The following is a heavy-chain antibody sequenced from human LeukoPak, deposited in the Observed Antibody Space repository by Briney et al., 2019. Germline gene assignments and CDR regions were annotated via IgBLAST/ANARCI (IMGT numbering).Heavy chain of an antibody. CDR2: ISSSGSTI. V-gene: IGHV3-48*03. D-gene: IGHD6-13*01. J-gene: IGHJ4*02. Sequence: GGSLRLSCAASGFTFSSYEMNWVRQAPGKGLEWVSYISSSGSTIYYADSVKGRFTISRDNAKNSLYLQMNSLRAEDTAVYYCARRAAAGPGTYWGQGTLVTVSS. CDR3: ARRAAAGPGTY. CDR1: GFTFSSYE.